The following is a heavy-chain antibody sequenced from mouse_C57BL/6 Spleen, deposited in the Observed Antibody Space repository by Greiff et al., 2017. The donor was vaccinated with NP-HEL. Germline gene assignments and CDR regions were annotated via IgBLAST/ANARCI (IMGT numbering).Heavy chain of an antibody. J-gene: IGHJ2*01. CDR1: GFTFSSYG. Sequence: EVNLVESGGDLVKPGGSLKLSCAASGFTFSSYGMSWVRQTPDKRLEWVATISSGGSYTYYPDSVKGRFTISRDNAKNTLYLQMSSLKSEDTAMYYCARHRGERYDFDYWGQGTTLTVSS. V-gene: IGHV5-6*01. D-gene: IGHD1-1*01. CDR3: ARHRGERYDFDY. CDR2: ISSGGSYT.